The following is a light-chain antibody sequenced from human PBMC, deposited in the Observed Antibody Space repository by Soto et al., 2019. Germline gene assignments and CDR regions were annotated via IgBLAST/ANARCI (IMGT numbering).Light chain of an antibody. J-gene: IGKJ1*01. CDR1: QSVSSSY. Sequence: EIVLTQSPGTLSLSPGERATLSCRASQSVSSSYLAWYQQKPGQAPRLLIYGASSRATGIPDRFSGSGSGTDFTLPISRRETEDFAVYYCQHYGRSAWTFGQGTRVEIK. CDR3: QHYGRSAWT. V-gene: IGKV3-20*01. CDR2: GAS.